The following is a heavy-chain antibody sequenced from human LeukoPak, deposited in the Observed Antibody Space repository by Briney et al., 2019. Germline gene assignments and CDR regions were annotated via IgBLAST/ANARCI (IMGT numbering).Heavy chain of an antibody. Sequence: SGGSLRLSCAASGFPFSNYYMSWIRQAPGKGLEWVSFISRDGTTTHYADSVKGRYTTSRDNAKTSVYLQMNSLRAEDTAVYYCARWVYFHDSSGYPHYWGQGTLVTVSS. CDR3: ARWVYFHDSSGYPHY. CDR2: ISRDGTTT. CDR1: GFPFSNYY. D-gene: IGHD3-22*01. J-gene: IGHJ4*02. V-gene: IGHV3-11*01.